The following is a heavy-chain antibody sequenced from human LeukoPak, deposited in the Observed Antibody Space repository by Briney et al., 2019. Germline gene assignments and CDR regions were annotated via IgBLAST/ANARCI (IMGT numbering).Heavy chain of an antibody. J-gene: IGHJ4*02. D-gene: IGHD2-2*01. CDR1: GGSISSGGYY. V-gene: IGHV4-30-2*01. Sequence: SETLSLTCTVSGGSISSGGYYWSWIRQPPGKGLEWIGYIYHSGSTYYNPSLKSRVTISVDRSKNQFSLKLSSVTAADTAVYYCAKGGYCSSTSCPFDYWGQGTLVTVSS. CDR3: AKGGYCSSTSCPFDY. CDR2: IYHSGST.